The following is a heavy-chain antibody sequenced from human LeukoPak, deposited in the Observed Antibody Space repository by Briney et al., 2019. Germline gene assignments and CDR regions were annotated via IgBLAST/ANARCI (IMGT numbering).Heavy chain of an antibody. J-gene: IGHJ6*02. CDR3: ARSGSGWYHYYGMDV. CDR2: IYYSGST. CDR1: GGSISSGGYY. V-gene: IGHV4-61*08. D-gene: IGHD6-19*01. Sequence: SETLSLTCTVSGGSISSGGYYWSWIRQHPGKGLEWIGYIYYSGSTNYNPSLKSRVTISVDTSKNQFSLKLSSVTAADTAVYYCARSGSGWYHYYGMDVWGQGTTVTVSS.